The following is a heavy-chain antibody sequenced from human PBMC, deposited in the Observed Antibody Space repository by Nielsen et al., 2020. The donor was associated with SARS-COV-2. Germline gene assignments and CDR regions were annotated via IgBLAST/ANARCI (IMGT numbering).Heavy chain of an antibody. CDR2: IYPGDSDT. J-gene: IGHJ3*02. Sequence: VRQMPGKGLEWMGIIYPGDSDTRYSPSFQGQVTISADKSISTAYLQWSSLKASDTAMYYCARSYFGRPDDAFDIWGQGTMVTVSS. V-gene: IGHV5-51*01. CDR3: ARSYFGRPDDAFDI. D-gene: IGHD1-14*01.